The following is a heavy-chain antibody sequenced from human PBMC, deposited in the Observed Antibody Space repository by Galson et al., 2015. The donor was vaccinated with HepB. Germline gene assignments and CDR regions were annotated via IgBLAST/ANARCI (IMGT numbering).Heavy chain of an antibody. Sequence: SLRLSCAASGFTFSSYAMSWVRQALGKGLEWVSAISGSGGSTYYADSVKGRFTISRDNSKNTLYLQMNSLRAEDTAVYYCAKLYTGYCSSTSCYGPFDYWGQGTLVTVSS. CDR1: GFTFSSYA. CDR3: AKLYTGYCSSTSCYGPFDY. V-gene: IGHV3-23*01. CDR2: ISGSGGST. J-gene: IGHJ4*02. D-gene: IGHD2-2*01.